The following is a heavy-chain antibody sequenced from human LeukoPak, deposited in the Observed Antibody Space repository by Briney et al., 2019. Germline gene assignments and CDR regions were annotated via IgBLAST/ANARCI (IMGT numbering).Heavy chain of an antibody. V-gene: IGHV3-23*01. D-gene: IGHD3-9*01. CDR1: GFTFSSYA. J-gene: IGHJ6*02. Sequence: PGGSLRLSCAASGFTFSSYAMSWVRQAPGKGLEWVSAISGSGGSTYYADSVKGRFTISRDNSKNTLYLQMNSLRAEDTAVYYCAKFRVIFAGYFTLDRMDVWGQGTTVTVSS. CDR2: ISGSGGST. CDR3: AKFRVIFAGYFTLDRMDV.